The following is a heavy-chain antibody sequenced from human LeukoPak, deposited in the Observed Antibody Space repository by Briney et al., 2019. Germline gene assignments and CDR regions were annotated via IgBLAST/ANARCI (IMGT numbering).Heavy chain of an antibody. Sequence: SETLSLTCTVSGASISSYYWSWIRQPPGKGLEWIGYIYYSGSTNYNPSLKSRVTISVDTSKNQFSLKLSSVTAADTAVYYCARARYQLLSRWFDPWGQGTLVTVSS. CDR2: IYYSGST. CDR3: ARARYQLLSRWFDP. V-gene: IGHV4-59*01. J-gene: IGHJ5*02. D-gene: IGHD2-2*01. CDR1: GASISSYY.